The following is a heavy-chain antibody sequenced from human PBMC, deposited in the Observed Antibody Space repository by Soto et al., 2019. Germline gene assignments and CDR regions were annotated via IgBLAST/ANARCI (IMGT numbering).Heavy chain of an antibody. J-gene: IGHJ3*02. V-gene: IGHV4-30-2*01. CDR2: IYHSGST. CDR1: GGSISSGGYS. D-gene: IGHD3-10*01. CDR3: AREGSGSQDAFDI. Sequence: TLSLTCAVSGGSISSGGYSWSWIRQPPGKGLEWIGYIYHSGSTYYNPSLKSRVTISVDRSKNQFSLKLSSVTAADTAVYYCAREGSGSQDAFDIWGQGTMVTVSS.